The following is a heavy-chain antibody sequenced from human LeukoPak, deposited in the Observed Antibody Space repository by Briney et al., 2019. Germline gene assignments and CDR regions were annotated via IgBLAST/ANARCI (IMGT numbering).Heavy chain of an antibody. V-gene: IGHV4-30-2*01. Sequence: SETLSLTCAVSGGSISSGGYSWSWIRQPPGKGLEWIGYIYHSGSTYYNPSLKSRVTISVDRSKNQFSLKLSSVTAADTAVYYCARGQGYYDSSGSLLRGVDAFDIWGQGTMVTVSS. D-gene: IGHD3-22*01. CDR2: IYHSGST. CDR1: GGSISSGGYS. J-gene: IGHJ3*02. CDR3: ARGQGYYDSSGSLLRGVDAFDI.